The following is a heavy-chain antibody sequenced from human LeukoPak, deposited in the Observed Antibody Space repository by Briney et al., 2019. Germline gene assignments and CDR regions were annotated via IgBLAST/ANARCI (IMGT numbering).Heavy chain of an antibody. CDR3: AADNWGGSYLSDY. CDR1: GFTFTSSA. Sequence: TSVKVSCKASGFTFTSSAMQWVRQARGRRLEWIGWIVVGSGNTNYAQKFQERVTITRDMSTSTAYMELSSLRSEDTAVYYCAADNWGGSYLSDYWGQGTLVTVSS. J-gene: IGHJ4*02. CDR2: IVVGSGNT. D-gene: IGHD1-26*01. V-gene: IGHV1-58*02.